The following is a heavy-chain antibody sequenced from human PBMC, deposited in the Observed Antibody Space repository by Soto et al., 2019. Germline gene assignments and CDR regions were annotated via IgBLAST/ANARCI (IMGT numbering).Heavy chain of an antibody. Sequence: SETLSLTCAVYGASPSGYSWSWIRQPPGKGLEWIGEMNGSGNTNYNPSLKSRVTISEGSSRNQISLTLTSVTAADTAVYYCVGLCRGTSCTDFWGQGTLVTVSS. CDR3: VGLCRGTSCTDF. CDR1: GASPSGYS. J-gene: IGHJ4*02. CDR2: MNGSGNT. V-gene: IGHV4-34*01. D-gene: IGHD2-2*01.